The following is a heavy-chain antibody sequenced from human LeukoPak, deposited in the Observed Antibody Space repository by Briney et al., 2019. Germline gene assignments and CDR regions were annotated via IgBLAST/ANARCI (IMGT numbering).Heavy chain of an antibody. Sequence: PSETLPLTCTVSGGSISSYYWSWIRQPPGKGLEWIGYIYTSESTNYNPSLKSRVTISVDTSKNQFSLKLSSVTAADTAVYYCARQNERAYYDFWSGYYPENWFDPWGQGTLVTVSS. J-gene: IGHJ5*02. CDR1: GGSISSYY. CDR3: ARQNERAYYDFWSGYYPENWFDP. V-gene: IGHV4-4*09. CDR2: IYTSEST. D-gene: IGHD3-3*01.